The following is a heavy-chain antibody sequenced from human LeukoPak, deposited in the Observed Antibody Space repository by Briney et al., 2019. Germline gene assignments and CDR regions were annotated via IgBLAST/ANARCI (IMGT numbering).Heavy chain of an antibody. CDR3: ARAGYSYGFSDAFDI. V-gene: IGHV1-18*01. J-gene: IGHJ3*02. CDR2: ISAYNGNT. D-gene: IGHD5-18*01. Sequence: ASVKVSCKASGYTFTSYGISWVRQAPGQGLEWMGWISAYNGNTNYAQKLQGRVTVTTDTSTYTAYMELRSLKSDDTAVYYCARAGYSYGFSDAFDIWGQGTMVTVSS. CDR1: GYTFTSYG.